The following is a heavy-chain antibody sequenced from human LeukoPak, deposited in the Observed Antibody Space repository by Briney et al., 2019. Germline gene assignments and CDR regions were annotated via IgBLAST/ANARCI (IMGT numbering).Heavy chain of an antibody. CDR1: GNTFTDYY. D-gene: IGHD3-9*01. Sequence: GASVKVSCKASGNTFTDYYMHWVRQAPGQGLEWMGWINPNSGGTNYAQKFQGRVTMTRDTSISTAYMELSRLRSDDTAVYYCAREAVLRYLTYNWFDPWGQGTLVTVSS. J-gene: IGHJ5*02. CDR2: INPNSGGT. CDR3: AREAVLRYLTYNWFDP. V-gene: IGHV1-2*02.